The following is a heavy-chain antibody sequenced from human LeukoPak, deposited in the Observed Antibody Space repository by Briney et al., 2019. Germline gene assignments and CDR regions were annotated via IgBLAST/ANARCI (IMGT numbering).Heavy chain of an antibody. J-gene: IGHJ3*02. CDR1: GGSISSYY. D-gene: IGHD2-2*01. CDR3: ARALFYCSSTSCYEGDAFDI. V-gene: IGHV4-59*01. CDR2: IYYSGST. Sequence: SETLSLTCTVSGGSISSYYWSWIRQPPGKGLEWIGYIYYSGSTNYNPSLKSRVTISVDTSKNQFSLKLSSVTAADTAVYYCARALFYCSSTSCYEGDAFDIWGQGTMVTVSS.